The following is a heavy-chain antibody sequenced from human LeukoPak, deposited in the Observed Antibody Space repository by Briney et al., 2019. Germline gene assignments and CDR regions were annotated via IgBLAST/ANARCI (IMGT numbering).Heavy chain of an antibody. D-gene: IGHD6-13*01. CDR3: AILPGYSSGWYEVNY. CDR1: GFNLRCYA. CDR2: ISGSGGST. V-gene: IGHV3-23*01. J-gene: IGHJ4*02. Sequence: PGGSLRLSCGPSGFNLRCYAQSWVRQPPGKGVEWVSGISGSGGSTYYAEFGKGRFTISRGNSRNTLYLQMNSPRAEDTAVYYCAILPGYSSGWYEVNYWGQGTLVTVSS.